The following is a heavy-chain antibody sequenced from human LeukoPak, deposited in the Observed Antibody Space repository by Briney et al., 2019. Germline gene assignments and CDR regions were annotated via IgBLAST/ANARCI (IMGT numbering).Heavy chain of an antibody. D-gene: IGHD2-2*02. CDR1: GGTFSSYA. CDR2: IIPIFGTA. Sequence: SVKASCKASGGTFSSYAISWVRQAPGQGLEWMGGIIPIFGTANYAQKFQGRVTITTDESTSTAYMELSSLRSEDTAVYYCARGRCSSTSCYTRPNYYYYMDVWGKGTTVTVSS. V-gene: IGHV1-69*05. CDR3: ARGRCSSTSCYTRPNYYYYMDV. J-gene: IGHJ6*03.